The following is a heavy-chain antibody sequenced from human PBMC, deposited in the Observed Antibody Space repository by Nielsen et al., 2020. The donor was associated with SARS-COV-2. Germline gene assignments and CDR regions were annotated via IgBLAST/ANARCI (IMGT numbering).Heavy chain of an antibody. J-gene: IGHJ6*02. V-gene: IGHV3-53*01. CDR3: AKDRPPNYSYGMDV. D-gene: IGHD2-15*01. CDR1: EFAVSSIH. Sequence: GESLKISCVVSEFAVSSIHMSWVRQAPGKGLEWVSAIYSGGATYYADSVKGRFTISRDNSKTTLYLQMNSLRAEDTAIYYCAKDRPPNYSYGMDVWGQGTTVTVSS. CDR2: IYSGGAT.